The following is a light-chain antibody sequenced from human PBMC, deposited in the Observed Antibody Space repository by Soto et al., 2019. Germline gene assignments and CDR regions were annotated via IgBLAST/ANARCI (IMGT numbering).Light chain of an antibody. CDR3: QQLSTYPFT. V-gene: IGKV1-12*02. CDR1: QGVSTW. Sequence: SHITQSPSSVSSSVGDRVTITCRASQGVSTWLAWYQQKPGKAPNLLIYAASTLQSGVPSRFSGSGSGTDFTLTISSLQPEDFATYFCQQLSTYPFTFGQGTRLEIK. J-gene: IGKJ5*01. CDR2: AAS.